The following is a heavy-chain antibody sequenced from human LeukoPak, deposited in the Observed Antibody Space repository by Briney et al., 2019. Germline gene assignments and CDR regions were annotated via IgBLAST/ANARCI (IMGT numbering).Heavy chain of an antibody. CDR2: IHYSGST. CDR3: ARHGIAERPEEFDY. V-gene: IGHV4-59*08. J-gene: IGHJ4*02. CDR1: GGSISRYY. Sequence: PSETLSLTCTVSGGSISRYYWSRIRQSPGKGPEWVGYIHYSGSTNYNPSLKSRVAISVDRSKNELSLKLSSATAADTAVYYCARHGIAERPEEFDYWGQGTLVTVSS. D-gene: IGHD6-6*01.